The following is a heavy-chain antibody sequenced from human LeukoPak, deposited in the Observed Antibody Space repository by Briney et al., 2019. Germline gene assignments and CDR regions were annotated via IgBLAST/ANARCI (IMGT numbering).Heavy chain of an antibody. CDR2: IYHSGST. CDR1: GGSTSSGGYY. Sequence: PSETLSLTCTVSGGSTSSGGYYWSWIRQPPGKGLEWIGYIYHSGSTYYNPSLKSRVTISVDTSNNQFSLKLSSVTAADTAVYYCARHPPDYYYYVDVWGKGTTVTVSS. V-gene: IGHV4-30-2*03. J-gene: IGHJ6*03. CDR3: ARHPPDYYYYVDV.